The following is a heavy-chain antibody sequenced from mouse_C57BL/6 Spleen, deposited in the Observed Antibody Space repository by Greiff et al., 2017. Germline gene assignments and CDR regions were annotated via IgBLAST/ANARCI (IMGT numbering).Heavy chain of an antibody. Sequence: QVQLKQSGAELAKPGASVKLSCKASGYTFTSYWMHWVKQRPGQGLEWIGYINPSSGYTKYNQKFKDKATLTADKSSSTAYMQLSSLTYEDSAVYYCARDYGSSYLALAYWGQGTLVTVSA. V-gene: IGHV1-7*01. CDR3: ARDYGSSYLALAY. CDR1: GYTFTSYW. CDR2: INPSSGYT. D-gene: IGHD1-1*01. J-gene: IGHJ3*01.